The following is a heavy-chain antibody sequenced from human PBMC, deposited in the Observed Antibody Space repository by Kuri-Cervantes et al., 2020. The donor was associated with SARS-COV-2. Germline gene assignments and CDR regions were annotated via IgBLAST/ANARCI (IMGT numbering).Heavy chain of an antibody. J-gene: IGHJ4*02. D-gene: IGHD1-7*01. CDR1: GFSLSTSGMC. Sequence: SGPTLVKPTQTLTLTCTFFGFSLSTSGMCVSWIRQPPGKALEWLARIDWDDDKYYSTSLKTRLTIIKDTSKNQVVLTMTNMDPVDTATYYCARVTGTTSCQYCYFDYWGQGTLVTVSS. V-gene: IGHV2-70*11. CDR2: IDWDDDK. CDR3: ARVTGTTSCQYCYFDY.